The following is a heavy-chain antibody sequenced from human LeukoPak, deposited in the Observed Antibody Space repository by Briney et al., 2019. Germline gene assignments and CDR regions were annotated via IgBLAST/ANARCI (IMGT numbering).Heavy chain of an antibody. D-gene: IGHD6-19*01. CDR1: GFTFDDYA. CDR2: ISWNSGSI. Sequence: TGRSLRPSCAASGFTFDDYAMHWVRQAPGKGLEWVSGISWNSGSIGYADSVKGRFTISRDNAKNSLYLQMNSLRAEDTALYYCAKDLPQYSSGWYSSFDYWGQGTLVTVSS. CDR3: AKDLPQYSSGWYSSFDY. V-gene: IGHV3-9*01. J-gene: IGHJ4*02.